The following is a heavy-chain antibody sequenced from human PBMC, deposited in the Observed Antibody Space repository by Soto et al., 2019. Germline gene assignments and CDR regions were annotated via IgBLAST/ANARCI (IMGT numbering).Heavy chain of an antibody. CDR3: ARDGRIRRPDWYFDL. V-gene: IGHV1-46*01. CDR1: GYTFTSYY. Sequence: ASVKVSCKASGYTFTSYYMHWVRQAPGQGLEWMGIINPSGGSTSYAQKFQGRVTISRDNAKNSLYLQMNSLRAEDTAVYYCARDGRIRRPDWYFDLWGRGTLVTVSS. D-gene: IGHD2-15*01. J-gene: IGHJ2*01. CDR2: INPSGGST.